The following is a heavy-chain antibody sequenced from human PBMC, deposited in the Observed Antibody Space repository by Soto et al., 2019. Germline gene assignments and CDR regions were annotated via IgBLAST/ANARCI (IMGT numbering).Heavy chain of an antibody. J-gene: IGHJ3*01. V-gene: IGHV1-69*01. CDR3: ARDHTAKLGTYDALHV. CDR1: GGTFRSYA. CDR2: IIPLFGTT. D-gene: IGHD3-16*01. Sequence: QVQLVQSGAEVKKPGSSMKVSCKASGGTFRSYAISWVRQAPGQGLAWMGGIIPLFGTTDYAQKCQGRVTITADESASTAYMELSRLRPEVTAVYYCARDHTAKLGTYDALHVWGQGKVVTVSS.